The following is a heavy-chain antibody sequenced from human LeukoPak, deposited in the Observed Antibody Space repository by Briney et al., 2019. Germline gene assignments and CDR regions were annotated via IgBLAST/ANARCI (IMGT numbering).Heavy chain of an antibody. J-gene: IGHJ5*02. CDR2: ISAYNGNT. CDR3: ARRGSSGWFDP. Sequence: ASVKVSCKASGYTFTGYYMHWVRQAPGQGLEWMGWISAYNGNTNYAQKLQGRVTMTTDTSTSTAYMELRSLRSDDTAVYYCARRGSSGWFDPWGQGTLVTVSS. D-gene: IGHD6-19*01. V-gene: IGHV1-18*04. CDR1: GYTFTGYY.